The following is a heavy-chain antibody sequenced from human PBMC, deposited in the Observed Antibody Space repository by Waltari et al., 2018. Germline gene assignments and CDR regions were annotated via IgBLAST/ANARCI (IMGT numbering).Heavy chain of an antibody. J-gene: IGHJ4*02. D-gene: IGHD3-16*01. V-gene: IGHV3-30*18. CDR2: LWFEGGDE. CDR3: AKDAFGNTYMDH. CDR1: GFSLSHYG. Sequence: QLQLVESGGGVVQPGKSLRLSCAASGFSLSHYGMHWVRQAPVRGLGWVELLWFEGGDEYYADSVRGRFTISRDNSKNLLYLHMDSLRVDDTAVYYCAKDAFGNTYMDHWGQGTLVTVSS.